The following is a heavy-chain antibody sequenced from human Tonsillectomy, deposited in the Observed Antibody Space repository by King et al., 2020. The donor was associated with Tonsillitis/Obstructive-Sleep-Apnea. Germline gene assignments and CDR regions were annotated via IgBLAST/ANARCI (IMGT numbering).Heavy chain of an antibody. D-gene: IGHD1-26*01. V-gene: IGHV3-23*04. CDR3: AKDAVVGTTRYFDY. Sequence: VQLVESGGGLVQPGGSLRLSCAASRVSLSNFAMTWVRQAPGKGLEWVSSISGSGGDTYHADSVKGRFTISRDISKSTLYLQMNSLRVEDTAVYYCAKDAVVGTTRYFDYWGQGTLVTVSS. CDR1: RVSLSNFA. CDR2: ISGSGGDT. J-gene: IGHJ4*02.